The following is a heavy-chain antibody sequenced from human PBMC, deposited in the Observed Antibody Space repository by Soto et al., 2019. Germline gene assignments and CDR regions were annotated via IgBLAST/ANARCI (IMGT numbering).Heavy chain of an antibody. Sequence: GGSLRLSCAASEFPFSSYAMSWVRQAPGKGLEWVSAISGSGGSTYYADSVKGRFTISRDNSKNTLYLQMNSLRAEDTAVYYCATLAGDIVVVPAAVDMDVWGKGTTVTVSS. V-gene: IGHV3-23*01. J-gene: IGHJ6*03. CDR2: ISGSGGST. CDR1: EFPFSSYA. D-gene: IGHD2-2*01. CDR3: ATLAGDIVVVPAAVDMDV.